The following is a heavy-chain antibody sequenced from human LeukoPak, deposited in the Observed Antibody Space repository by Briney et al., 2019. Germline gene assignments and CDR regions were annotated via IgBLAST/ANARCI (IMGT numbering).Heavy chain of an antibody. Sequence: GGSLRLSCAASGFTFNDYAMHWVRQAPGKGLEWVSSISWNSGVKVYADSVKGRFTISRDNAKNSLYLQMNSLRPEDMALYYCAKDNEGGSYFFDYMDVWGKGTTVTVSS. D-gene: IGHD1-26*01. V-gene: IGHV3-9*03. J-gene: IGHJ6*03. CDR1: GFTFNDYA. CDR3: AKDNEGGSYFFDYMDV. CDR2: ISWNSGVK.